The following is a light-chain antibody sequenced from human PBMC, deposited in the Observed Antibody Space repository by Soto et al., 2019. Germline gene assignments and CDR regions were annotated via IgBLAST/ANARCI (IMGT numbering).Light chain of an antibody. CDR3: SSYTSSSTRV. Sequence: QSALTQPASVSASPGQSITISCAGTSSDVGGWPHVSWYQQHPGKAPKLVIYEVSNRPSGVSSRFSGSKSGSTASLTISGLQAEDEADYYCSSYTSSSTRVFGGGTKLTAL. J-gene: IGLJ2*01. CDR2: EVS. V-gene: IGLV2-14*01. CDR1: SSDVGGWPH.